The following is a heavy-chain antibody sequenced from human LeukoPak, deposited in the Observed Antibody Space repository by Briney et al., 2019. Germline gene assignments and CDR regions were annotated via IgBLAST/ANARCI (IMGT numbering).Heavy chain of an antibody. D-gene: IGHD3-22*01. V-gene: IGHV3-23*01. Sequence: GGSLRLSCAASEFTFSSYARSWVRQAPGKGLEWVSGISASGGSTYYADSVKGRFTISRDNSKNTLYLQMNSLRAEDTAVYYCTKGGYDSSGYYSQHHYFDYWPQGPLVTVSS. J-gene: IGHJ4*02. CDR2: ISASGGST. CDR1: EFTFSSYA. CDR3: TKGGYDSSGYYSQHHYFDY.